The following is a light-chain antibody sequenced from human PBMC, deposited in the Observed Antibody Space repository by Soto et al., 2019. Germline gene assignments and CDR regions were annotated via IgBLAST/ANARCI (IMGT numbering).Light chain of an antibody. CDR3: CSYAGRDTLYV. CDR2: EGS. V-gene: IGLV2-14*02. J-gene: IGLJ1*01. CDR1: SSDVGTYSL. Sequence: QSVLTQPASVSGSPGQSITISCTGSSSDVGTYSLVSWYQQHPGKAPKLMIYEGSKRPSGVSNRFSGSKSGNTASLTISGLQAEDEADYYCCSYAGRDTLYVFGSGTKVTVL.